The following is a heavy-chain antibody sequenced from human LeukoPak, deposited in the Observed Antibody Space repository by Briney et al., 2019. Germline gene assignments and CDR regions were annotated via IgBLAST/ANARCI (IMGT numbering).Heavy chain of an antibody. CDR3: AKDLFNSVGATYMDV. J-gene: IGHJ6*03. CDR2: IRYDGSNK. D-gene: IGHD1-26*01. CDR1: GFTFSSYG. Sequence: GGSPRLSCAASGFTFSSYGMHWVRQAPGKGLEWVAFIRYDGSNKYYADSVKGRFTISRDNSKNTLYLQMNSLRAEDTAVYYCAKDLFNSVGATYMDVWGKGTTVTVSS. V-gene: IGHV3-30*02.